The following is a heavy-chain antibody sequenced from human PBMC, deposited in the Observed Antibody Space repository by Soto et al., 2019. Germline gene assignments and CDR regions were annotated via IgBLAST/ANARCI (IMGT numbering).Heavy chain of an antibody. CDR3: AKAYFGSTSCASDY. Sequence: GGSLRLSCAASGFTFSSYAMSWVRQAPGKGLEWVSDISGGGDITYYADSVKGRFTITRVNSKNTLYLQMNSLRVEDTAMYYCAKAYFGSTSCASDYWGQVSLV. CDR2: ISGGGDIT. V-gene: IGHV3-23*01. J-gene: IGHJ4*02. CDR1: GFTFSSYA. D-gene: IGHD2-2*01.